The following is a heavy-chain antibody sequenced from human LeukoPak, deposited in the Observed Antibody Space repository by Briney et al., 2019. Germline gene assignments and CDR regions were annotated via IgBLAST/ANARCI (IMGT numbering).Heavy chain of an antibody. J-gene: IGHJ4*02. CDR3: ARGDCSGGTCRYWVDY. D-gene: IGHD2-15*01. V-gene: IGHV1-8*01. CDR2: MNSKSGNT. CDR1: GYTFTSYD. Sequence: ASVKISCKASGYTFTSYDINWVRQATGQGLEWMGWMNSKSGNTVCTQKFQGRVTMTMNTSISTAYMELSSLRSEDTAVYYCARGDCSGGTCRYWVDYWGQGALVTVSS.